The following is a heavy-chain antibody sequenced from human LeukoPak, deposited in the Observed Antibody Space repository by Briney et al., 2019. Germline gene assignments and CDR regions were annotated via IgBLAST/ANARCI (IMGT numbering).Heavy chain of an antibody. J-gene: IGHJ5*02. CDR3: TSDREHGNKDA. CDR1: GGSFTDNY. D-gene: IGHD1/OR15-1a*01. V-gene: IGHV4-39*07. CDR2: IYYGGNT. Sequence: SETLSLSCTVSGGSFTDNYWGWIRQPPGKGLEWIGSIYYGGNTFYNPSLRNRVSISIDTSKGPLSLNMNTVTAADTAVYFCTSDREHGNKDAWGQGTPVTVS.